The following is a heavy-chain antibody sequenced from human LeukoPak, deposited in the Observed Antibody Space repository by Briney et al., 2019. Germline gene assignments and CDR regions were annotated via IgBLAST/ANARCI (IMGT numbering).Heavy chain of an antibody. CDR2: IYYSGST. D-gene: IGHD1-1*01. V-gene: IGHV4-59*01. Sequence: SETLSLTCTVSGGSISSYYWSWIRQPPGKGLEWNGYIYYSGSTNYNPSLKSRVTISVDTSKSQFSLKLSSVTAADTAVYYCARHGTPGTNLNWFDPWGQGILVTVSS. J-gene: IGHJ5*02. CDR3: ARHGTPGTNLNWFDP. CDR1: GGSISSYY.